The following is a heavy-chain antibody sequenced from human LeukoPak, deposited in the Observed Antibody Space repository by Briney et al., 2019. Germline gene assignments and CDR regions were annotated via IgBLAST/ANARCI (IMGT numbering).Heavy chain of an antibody. CDR2: ISSSSSYI. Sequence: GGSLRLSCAASGFTFSSYSMNWVRQAPGKGLEWVSSISSSSSYIYYADSVKGRFTISRDNAKNSLYLRMNSLRAEDTAVYYCARESVGDIVVVPAAQGWFDPWGQGTLVTVSS. V-gene: IGHV3-21*01. D-gene: IGHD2-2*01. CDR3: ARESVGDIVVVPAAQGWFDP. J-gene: IGHJ5*02. CDR1: GFTFSSYS.